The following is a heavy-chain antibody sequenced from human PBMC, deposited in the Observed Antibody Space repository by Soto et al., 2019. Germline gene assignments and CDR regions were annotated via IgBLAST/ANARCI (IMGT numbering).Heavy chain of an antibody. V-gene: IGHV4-4*07. CDR3: ARDWGVVAFDP. D-gene: IGHD2-15*01. CDR1: GGSISSYY. CDR2: IYSSGST. J-gene: IGHJ5*02. Sequence: SETLSLTCTVPGGSISSYYWSWIRQPAGKGLEWIGRIYSSGSTNYNPSLKSRVTMSVDSSKNQFSLKLNSVTAADTAVYYCARDWGVVAFDPWGQGTLVTVSS.